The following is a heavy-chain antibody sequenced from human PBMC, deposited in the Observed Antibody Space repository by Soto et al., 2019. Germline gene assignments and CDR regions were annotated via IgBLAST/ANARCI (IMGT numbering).Heavy chain of an antibody. V-gene: IGHV4-34*01. Sequence: SETLSLTCAVYGGPFSGYYWSWIRQPPGKGLEWIGEINHSGSTNYNPSLKSRVTISVDTSKNQFSLKLSSVTAADTAVYYCARPVAGSPYYFDYWGQGTLVTVSS. D-gene: IGHD6-19*01. CDR3: ARPVAGSPYYFDY. CDR2: INHSGST. CDR1: GGPFSGYY. J-gene: IGHJ4*02.